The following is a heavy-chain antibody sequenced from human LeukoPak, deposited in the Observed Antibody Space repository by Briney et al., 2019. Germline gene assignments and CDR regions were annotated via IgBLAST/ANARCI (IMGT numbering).Heavy chain of an antibody. J-gene: IGHJ5*02. Sequence: PSETLSLTCTVSGGSISSYYWSWIRQPPGKGLEWIGEINHSGSTNYNPSLKSRVTVSVDTSKNQFSLKLSSVTAADTAVYYCARGAPVDPWGQGTLVTVSS. CDR2: INHSGST. CDR1: GGSISSYY. V-gene: IGHV4-34*01. CDR3: ARGAPVDP.